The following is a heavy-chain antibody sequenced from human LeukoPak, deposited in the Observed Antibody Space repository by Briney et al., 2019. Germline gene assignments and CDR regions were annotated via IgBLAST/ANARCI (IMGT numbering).Heavy chain of an antibody. J-gene: IGHJ4*02. D-gene: IGHD3-9*01. V-gene: IGHV3-21*01. CDR1: GFTFSSYS. Sequence: PRGSLRLSCAASGFTFSSYSMNWVRQAPGKGLEWVSSISSSSSYIYYADSVKGRFTISRDNAKNSLYLQMNSLRAEDTAVYYCARHSIPSHYDILTEHDFDYWGQGTLVTVSS. CDR3: ARHSIPSHYDILTEHDFDY. CDR2: ISSSSSYI.